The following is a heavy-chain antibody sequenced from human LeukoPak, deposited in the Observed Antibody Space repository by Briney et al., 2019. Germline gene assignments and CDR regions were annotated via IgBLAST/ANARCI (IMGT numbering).Heavy chain of an antibody. CDR2: ISGSGGST. CDR1: GFTLSSYA. CDR3: AKKSPVVTPEYFDS. Sequence: GGSLRLSCAASGFTLSSYAMSWVRQAPGKGLEGVSAISGSGGSTYYADSAKGRLTISRDNSKNTLYLQMNSLRAEDTAVYYCAKKSPVVTPEYFDSWGQGTLVTVSS. J-gene: IGHJ4*02. D-gene: IGHD4-23*01. V-gene: IGHV3-23*01.